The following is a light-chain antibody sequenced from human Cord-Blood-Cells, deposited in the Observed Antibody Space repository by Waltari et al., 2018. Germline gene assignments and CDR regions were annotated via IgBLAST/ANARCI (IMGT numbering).Light chain of an antibody. Sequence: QSALTQPASVSGSPGQSITISCTGTSSDVGGYNYVSWYQQHPGKAPKLMIYEVSKRPSGVSNRFSGSKSGNTASLTISGRQAEDEADYYCSSYTSSSTAFGTGTKVTVL. CDR3: SSYTSSSTA. J-gene: IGLJ1*01. CDR2: EVS. V-gene: IGLV2-14*01. CDR1: SSDVGGYNY.